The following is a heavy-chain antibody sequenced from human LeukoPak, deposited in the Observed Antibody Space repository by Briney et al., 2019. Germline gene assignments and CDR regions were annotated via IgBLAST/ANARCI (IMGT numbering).Heavy chain of an antibody. D-gene: IGHD1-14*01. CDR2: ISSNGGST. CDR3: ARLATEGHYYYGMDV. CDR1: GFTFSSYA. J-gene: IGHJ6*02. Sequence: GGSLRLSCAASGFTFSSYAMHWVRQAPGKGLEYVSAISSNGGSTYYANSVKGRFTISRDNSKNTLYLQMGSLRAEDMAVYYCARLATEGHYYYGMDVWGQGTTVTVSS. V-gene: IGHV3-64*01.